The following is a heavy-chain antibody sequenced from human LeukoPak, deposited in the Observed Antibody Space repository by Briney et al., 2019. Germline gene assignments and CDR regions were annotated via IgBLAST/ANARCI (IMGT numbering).Heavy chain of an antibody. V-gene: IGHV3-20*04. Sequence: PGGSLRLSCAASGFTFDDYGMSWVRQAPGKRLEWVSGINWNGGSTGYADSVKGRFTISRDKAKNSLYLQMNSLRAEDTALYYCARVAGTGTSYYYYMDVWGKGTTVTVSS. J-gene: IGHJ6*03. CDR3: ARVAGTGTSYYYYMDV. D-gene: IGHD1/OR15-1a*01. CDR1: GFTFDDYG. CDR2: INWNGGST.